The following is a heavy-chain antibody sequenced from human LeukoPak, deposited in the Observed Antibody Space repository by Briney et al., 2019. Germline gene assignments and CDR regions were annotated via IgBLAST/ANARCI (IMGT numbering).Heavy chain of an antibody. D-gene: IGHD3-22*01. CDR2: ISAYNGNT. CDR1: GNTFTTNG. Sequence: ASVEVPCKASGNTFTTNGFTWGRQAPGQGLEWRGWISAYNGNTNYAQKLQGRVTMTTDTSTSTAYMELRSLRSDDTAVYYCAREIRYYDSSGFYYTFDYWGQGTLVTVPS. J-gene: IGHJ4*02. V-gene: IGHV1-18*01. CDR3: AREIRYYDSSGFYYTFDY.